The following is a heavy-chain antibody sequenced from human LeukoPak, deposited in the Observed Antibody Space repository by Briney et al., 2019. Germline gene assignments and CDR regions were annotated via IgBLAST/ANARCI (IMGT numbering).Heavy chain of an antibody. J-gene: IGHJ5*02. Sequence: SETLSLTCTVSGGSISSGGYYWSWIRQPPGKGLEWIGYIYHSGSTYYNPSLKSRVTISVDRSKNQFSLKLSSVTAADTAVYYCARAVSLELGFDPWGQGTLVTVSS. D-gene: IGHD1-7*01. CDR3: ARAVSLELGFDP. V-gene: IGHV4-30-2*01. CDR1: GGSISSGGYY. CDR2: IYHSGST.